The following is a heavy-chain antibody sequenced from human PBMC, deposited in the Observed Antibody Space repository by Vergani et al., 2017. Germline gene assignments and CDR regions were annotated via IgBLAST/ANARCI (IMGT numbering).Heavy chain of an antibody. Sequence: QVQLQQWGAGLLKPSETLSLTCAVYGGSFSGYYWSWIRQPPGKGLEWIGEINHSGSTNYNPSLKSRVTISVDTSKNQFSLKLSSVTAADTAVYYCARAAHYYGSGSYYKAYWGQGTLVTVSS. J-gene: IGHJ4*02. CDR2: INHSGST. CDR1: GGSFSGYY. D-gene: IGHD3-10*01. V-gene: IGHV4-34*01. CDR3: ARAAHYYGSGSYYKAY.